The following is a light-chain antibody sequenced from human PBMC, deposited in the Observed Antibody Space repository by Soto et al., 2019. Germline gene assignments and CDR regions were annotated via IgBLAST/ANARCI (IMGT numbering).Light chain of an antibody. CDR1: QSISSW. CDR2: DAS. V-gene: IGKV1-5*01. CDR3: QQYNSFSLT. Sequence: DIQMTQSPSTLSASVGDRVTITCRASQSISSWLAWYQQKPGKAPKLLIYDASSLESGVPSRFSGSGSGTEFTLTISGLQPDDFASYYCQQYNSFSLTFGGGTTGDIK. J-gene: IGKJ4*01.